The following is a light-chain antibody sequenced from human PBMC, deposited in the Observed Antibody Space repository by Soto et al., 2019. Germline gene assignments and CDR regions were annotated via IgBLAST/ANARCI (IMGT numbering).Light chain of an antibody. CDR3: MQGTHWPRT. Sequence: DVVMTQSPLSLSVTLGQPASISCRSSQSLVHSDGDTYLNWFHQRPGQSPRRLFYKVSNRDSGVPDRFSGSGSGTDFTMKISRVEAEDVGVYYCMQGTHWPRTFGQGTKVEI. CDR1: QSLVHSDGDTY. CDR2: KVS. J-gene: IGKJ1*01. V-gene: IGKV2-30*02.